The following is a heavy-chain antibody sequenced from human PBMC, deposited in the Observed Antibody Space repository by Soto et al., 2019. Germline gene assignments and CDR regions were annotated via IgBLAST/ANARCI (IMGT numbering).Heavy chain of an antibody. D-gene: IGHD2-15*01. CDR2: IIANGGT. V-gene: IGHV3-23*01. CDR1: GXTFNHYA. Sequence: LRLSCAASGXTFNHYAMSWVRQAPGKGLEWVSIIIANGGTFYADSVKGRFTISRDNSKNTVYLQMSSLRVEDTAIYYCAKDYTVAADPSSVILFDYWGQGALVTVSS. CDR3: AKDYTVAADPSSVILFDY. J-gene: IGHJ4*02.